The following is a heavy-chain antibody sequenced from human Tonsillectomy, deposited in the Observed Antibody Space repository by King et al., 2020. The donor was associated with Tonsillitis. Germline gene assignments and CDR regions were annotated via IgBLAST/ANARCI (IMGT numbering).Heavy chain of an antibody. D-gene: IGHD6-19*01. CDR2: IVVGSGNT. J-gene: IGHJ5*02. CDR3: AAWGSGWSRAGWFDP. V-gene: IGHV1-58*02. Sequence: QLVQSGPEVKKPGTSVKVSCKASGFTFTSSAMQWVRQARGQRLEWIGWIVVGSGNTNYAQKFQERVTITRDMSTRTAYMELSSLRSEDTAVYYCAAWGSGWSRAGWFDPWGQGTLVTVSS. CDR1: GFTFTSSA.